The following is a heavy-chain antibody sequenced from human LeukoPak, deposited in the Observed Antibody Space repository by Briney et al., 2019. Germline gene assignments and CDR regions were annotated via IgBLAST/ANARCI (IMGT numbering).Heavy chain of an antibody. Sequence: HPGGSLRLSCAASGFTFSNYAMSWVRQAPGKGLEWVSAISGSGSSTYPADSVKGRFTTSRDNSRNTLFLQMNSLRVGDTAVYYCTKDLAGYFYYYMDVWGKGTTVTVSS. V-gene: IGHV3-23*01. CDR1: GFTFSNYA. CDR2: ISGSGSST. J-gene: IGHJ6*03. CDR3: TKDLAGYFYYYMDV.